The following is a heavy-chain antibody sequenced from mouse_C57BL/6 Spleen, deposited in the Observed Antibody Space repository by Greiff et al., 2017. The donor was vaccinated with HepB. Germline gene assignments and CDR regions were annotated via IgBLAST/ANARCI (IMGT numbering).Heavy chain of an antibody. CDR1: GYAFSSYW. J-gene: IGHJ2*01. CDR3: ARSGGVTHFDY. V-gene: IGHV1-80*01. Sequence: VKLQESGAELVKPGASVKISCKASGYAFSSYWMNWVKQRPGKGLEWIGQIYPGDGDTNYNGKFKGKATLTADKSSSTAYMQLSSLTSEDSAVYFCARSGGVTHFDYWGQGTTLTVSS. D-gene: IGHD2-2*01. CDR2: IYPGDGDT.